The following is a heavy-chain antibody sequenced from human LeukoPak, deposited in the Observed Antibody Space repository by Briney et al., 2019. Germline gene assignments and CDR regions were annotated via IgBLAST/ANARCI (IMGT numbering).Heavy chain of an antibody. D-gene: IGHD5-12*01. CDR1: GGSISSAGYF. Sequence: SETLSLTCTVSGGSISSAGYFWSWIRQHPGKGLEWIGYIYYSGSTYYNPSLKSRLTISADTSTNQFSLNLSSVTAADTAVYYCARVSFHSGGPGPWGRGTLVTVSS. V-gene: IGHV4-31*03. J-gene: IGHJ5*02. CDR3: ARVSFHSGGPGP. CDR2: IYYSGST.